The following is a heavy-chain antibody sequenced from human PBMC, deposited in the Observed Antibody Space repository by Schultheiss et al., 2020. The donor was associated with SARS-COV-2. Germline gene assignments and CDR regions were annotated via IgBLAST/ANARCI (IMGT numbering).Heavy chain of an antibody. CDR2: IYYSGST. CDR1: GGSISSYY. Sequence: SETLSLTCTVSGGSISSYYWSWIRKPPGKGLEWIGYIYYSGSTNYNPSLKSRVTISVDKSKNQFSLKLSSVTAADTAIYYCARAYCSSTSCSPLDYWGQGTLVTVSS. D-gene: IGHD2-2*01. CDR3: ARAYCSSTSCSPLDY. V-gene: IGHV4-59*12. J-gene: IGHJ4*02.